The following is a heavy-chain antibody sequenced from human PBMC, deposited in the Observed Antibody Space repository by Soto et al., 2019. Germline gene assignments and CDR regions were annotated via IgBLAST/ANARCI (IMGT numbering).Heavy chain of an antibody. V-gene: IGHV3-23*01. CDR3: AKLRDHYYDSSGYYN. D-gene: IGHD3-22*01. Sequence: GGSLRLSXAASGFTFSSYAMSWVRQAPGKGLEWVSAISGSGGSTYYADSVKGRFTISRDNSKNTLYLQMNSLRAEDTAVYYCAKLRDHYYDSSGYYNWGQGTLVTVSS. CDR2: ISGSGGST. CDR1: GFTFSSYA. J-gene: IGHJ4*02.